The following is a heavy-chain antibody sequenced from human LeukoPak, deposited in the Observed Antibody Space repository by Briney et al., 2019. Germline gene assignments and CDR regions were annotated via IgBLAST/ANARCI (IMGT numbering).Heavy chain of an antibody. Sequence: GRSLRLSCAASGFTFSSYAMHWVRQAPGKGLEWVSYISSSGSTIYYTDSVKGRFTISRDNAKNSLYLQMNSLRAEDTAVYYCAELGITMIGGVWGKGTTVTISS. D-gene: IGHD3-10*02. CDR3: AELGITMIGGV. CDR2: ISSSGSTI. V-gene: IGHV3-48*03. J-gene: IGHJ6*04. CDR1: GFTFSSYA.